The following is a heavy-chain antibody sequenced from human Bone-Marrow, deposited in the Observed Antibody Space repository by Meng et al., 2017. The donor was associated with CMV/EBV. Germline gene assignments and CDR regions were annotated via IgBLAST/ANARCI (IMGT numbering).Heavy chain of an antibody. Sequence: QVQLVQSGAEVKKPGASVKVSCKASGYTFTSYAVHWVRQAPGQRLEWMGWINVGNGDTKYAEKFQDRISMTSDTSASTSYMELSSLRSEDTAVCYCAKDRGGSGDFDYWGQGSLVTVSS. CDR1: GYTFTSYA. V-gene: IGHV1-3*01. CDR3: AKDRGGSGDFDY. D-gene: IGHD2-15*01. CDR2: INVGNGDT. J-gene: IGHJ4*02.